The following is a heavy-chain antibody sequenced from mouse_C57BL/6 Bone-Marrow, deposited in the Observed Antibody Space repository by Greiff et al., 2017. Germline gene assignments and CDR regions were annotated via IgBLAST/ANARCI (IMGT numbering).Heavy chain of an antibody. V-gene: IGHV5-4*03. J-gene: IGHJ4*01. D-gene: IGHD2-3*01. Sequence: EVKLMASGGGLVKPGGSLKLSCAASGFTFSSYAMSWVRQTPEKRLEWVATISDGGSYTYYPDNVKGRFTISRDNAKNNLYLQMSHLKSEDTAMYYCARGDGYPLAMDYWGQGTSVTVTS. CDR3: ARGDGYPLAMDY. CDR1: GFTFSSYA. CDR2: ISDGGSYT.